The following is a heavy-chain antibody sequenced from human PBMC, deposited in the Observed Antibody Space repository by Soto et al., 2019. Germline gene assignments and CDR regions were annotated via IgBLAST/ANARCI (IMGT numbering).Heavy chain of an antibody. J-gene: IGHJ2*01. CDR2: IYASGRT. Sequence: PSETLSLTCTVSGASITPYFWSWIRQPAGEAPEWLGHIYASGRTTYNPSLKSRVTMFVSQTQVSLRLTSVTAADTAVYYCARHFDVDPSLDHYYFDLWGRGALVTVSS. CDR1: GASITPYF. V-gene: IGHV4-4*07. CDR3: ARHFDVDPSLDHYYFDL. D-gene: IGHD3-9*01.